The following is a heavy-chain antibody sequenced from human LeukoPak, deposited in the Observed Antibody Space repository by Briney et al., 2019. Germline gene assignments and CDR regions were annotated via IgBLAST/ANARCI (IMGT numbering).Heavy chain of an antibody. CDR2: IYPSDSDT. J-gene: IGHJ4*02. D-gene: IGHD3-10*01. Sequence: GESLKISCKGSGYSFTRYWIGRVRQMPGKGLEWMGIIYPSDSDTRYSPSFKGQVTISADKSISTSYLQWSSLKASDTAMYYCARIVRFGDLFVDYWGQGTLVTVSS. V-gene: IGHV5-51*01. CDR1: GYSFTRYW. CDR3: ARIVRFGDLFVDY.